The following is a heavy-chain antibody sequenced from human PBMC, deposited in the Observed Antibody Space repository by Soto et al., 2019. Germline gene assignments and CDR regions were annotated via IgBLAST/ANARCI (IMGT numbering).Heavy chain of an antibody. V-gene: IGHV2-70*11. CDR1: GFSLTTTGMC. CDR3: ARMSNSGLDY. Sequence: SGPTLVNPTQTLTLTCTFFGFSLTTTGMCVSWIRQPPGKALEWLARIDWDDDKYYSPSLETRLTISKDTSKNQVVLTMTNMDPVDTATYYCARMSNSGLDYWGQGTLVTVSS. D-gene: IGHD1-26*01. CDR2: IDWDDDK. J-gene: IGHJ4*02.